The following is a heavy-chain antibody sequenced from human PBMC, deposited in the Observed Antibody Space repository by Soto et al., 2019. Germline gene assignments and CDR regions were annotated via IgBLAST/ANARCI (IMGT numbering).Heavy chain of an antibody. Sequence: SETLSLTCTVSCGSISSYYWSWIRQPPGKGLEWIGYIYYSGSTNYNPSLKSRVTISVDTSKNQFSLKLSSVTAADTAVYYCARVKDSSSYQFDPWGQGTLVTVS. CDR3: ARVKDSSSYQFDP. CDR1: CGSISSYY. CDR2: IYYSGST. D-gene: IGHD6-13*01. J-gene: IGHJ5*02. V-gene: IGHV4-59*01.